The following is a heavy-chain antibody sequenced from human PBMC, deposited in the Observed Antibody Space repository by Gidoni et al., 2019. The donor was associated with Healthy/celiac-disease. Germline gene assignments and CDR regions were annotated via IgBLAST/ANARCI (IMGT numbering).Heavy chain of an antibody. CDR2: ISYDGSNK. CDR3: ARGYSSSPDAFDI. D-gene: IGHD6-13*01. V-gene: IGHV3-30-3*01. CDR1: GFTFSSYA. Sequence: QVQLVESGGGVVQPGRSLRLSCAASGFTFSSYAMHWVRQAPGKGLEWVAVISYDGSNKYYADSVKGRFTISRDNSKNTLYLQMNSLRAEDTAVYYCARGYSSSPDAFDIWGQGTMVTVSS. J-gene: IGHJ3*02.